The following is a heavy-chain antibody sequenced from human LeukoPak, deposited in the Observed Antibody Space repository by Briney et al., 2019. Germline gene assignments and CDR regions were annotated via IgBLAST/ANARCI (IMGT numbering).Heavy chain of an antibody. D-gene: IGHD1-1*01. CDR3: ATWRTAKTGFDY. CDR2: IWYDGSNT. J-gene: IGHJ4*02. CDR1: GFTFSSYG. Sequence: PGGSLRLSCAAAGFTFSSYGMHCVRQAPGKGLEWVAVIWYDGSNTYYADSGKGRFTISRDNSKNTLYLQMNSLRAEDTAVYYCATWRTAKTGFDYWGQGTLVTVSS. V-gene: IGHV3-33*01.